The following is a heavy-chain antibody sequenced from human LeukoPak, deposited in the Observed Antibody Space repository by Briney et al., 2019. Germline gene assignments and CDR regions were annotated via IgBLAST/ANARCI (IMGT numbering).Heavy chain of an antibody. Sequence: PGGSLRLSCAASGFTFSSYSMNWVRQAPGKGLEWVSSISSSSSYIYYADSVKGRFTISRDNAKNSLYLQMNSLRAEDTAAYYCARDHSRDTIFGVVTQFDYWGQGTLVTVSS. V-gene: IGHV3-21*01. CDR2: ISSSSSYI. J-gene: IGHJ4*02. D-gene: IGHD3-3*01. CDR3: ARDHSRDTIFGVVTQFDY. CDR1: GFTFSSYS.